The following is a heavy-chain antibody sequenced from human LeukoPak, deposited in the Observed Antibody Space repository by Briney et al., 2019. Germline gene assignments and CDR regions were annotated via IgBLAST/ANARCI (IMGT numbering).Heavy chain of an antibody. V-gene: IGHV4-61*08. CDR2: IYYSGST. D-gene: IGHD6-13*01. J-gene: IGHJ4*02. CDR1: GGSISSGDYY. CDR3: AAALYSSKIDY. Sequence: SETLSLTCTVSGGSISSGDYYWGWIRWPPGKGLEWIGYIYYSGSTNYNPSLKSRVTISVDTSKNQFSLKLSSVTAADTAVYYCAAALYSSKIDYWGQGTLVTVSS.